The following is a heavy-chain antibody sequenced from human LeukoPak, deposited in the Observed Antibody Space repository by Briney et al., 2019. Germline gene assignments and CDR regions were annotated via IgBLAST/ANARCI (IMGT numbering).Heavy chain of an antibody. Sequence: ASVKVSCKASAYTFTNYYIHWVRQAPGQGLEWLGIINPSGSSTTYAQKFQGRVTMTRDTSTSTVYMELSSLRSEDTAVYHCARPPEKFTTGDAFDIWGQGTMVTVSS. CDR3: ARPPEKFTTGDAFDI. CDR1: AYTFTNYY. V-gene: IGHV1-46*01. D-gene: IGHD1-1*01. J-gene: IGHJ3*02. CDR2: INPSGSST.